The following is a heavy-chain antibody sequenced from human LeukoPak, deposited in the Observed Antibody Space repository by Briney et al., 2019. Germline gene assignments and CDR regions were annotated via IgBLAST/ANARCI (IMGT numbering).Heavy chain of an antibody. CDR1: GASVSSSSYY. Sequence: SETLSLTCNVSGASVSSSSYYWGWIRQPPGKGLEWIGSIYYSGSTYYNPSLKSRVTISVDTSKNQFSLKLSSVTAADTAVYYCASVEWLPALFDYWGQGILVTVSS. V-gene: IGHV4-39*01. CDR2: IYYSGST. J-gene: IGHJ4*02. D-gene: IGHD3-3*01. CDR3: ASVEWLPALFDY.